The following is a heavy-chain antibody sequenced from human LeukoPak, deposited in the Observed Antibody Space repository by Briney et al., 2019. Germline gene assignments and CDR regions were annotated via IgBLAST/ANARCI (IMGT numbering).Heavy chain of an antibody. D-gene: IGHD6-13*01. V-gene: IGHV3-23*01. J-gene: IGHJ5*02. Sequence: GSLRLSCAASGFTVSSNYMSWVRQAPGKGLEWVSAISGSGGSTYYADSVKGRFTISRDNSKNTLYLQMSSLRAEDTAVYYCAKGYYSSSWYMNWFDPRGQGTLVTVSS. CDR3: AKGYYSSSWYMNWFDP. CDR1: GFTVSSNY. CDR2: ISGSGGST.